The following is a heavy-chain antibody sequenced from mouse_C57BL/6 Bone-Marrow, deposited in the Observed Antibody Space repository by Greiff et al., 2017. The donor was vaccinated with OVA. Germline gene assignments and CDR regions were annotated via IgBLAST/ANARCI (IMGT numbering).Heavy chain of an antibody. J-gene: IGHJ4*01. V-gene: IGHV2-4*01. CDR1: GFSLTSYG. D-gene: IGHD2-3*01. CDR3: AKKGLLGGNYYAMDY. CDR2: IWSGGST. Sequence: VQLVESGPGLVQPSQSLSITCTVSGFSLTSYGVHWVRQPPGKGLEWLGVIWSGGSTDYNAAFISRLSISKDNSKSQVFLKMNRLQTDDTAIYYGAKKGLLGGNYYAMDYWGQGTSVTVSS.